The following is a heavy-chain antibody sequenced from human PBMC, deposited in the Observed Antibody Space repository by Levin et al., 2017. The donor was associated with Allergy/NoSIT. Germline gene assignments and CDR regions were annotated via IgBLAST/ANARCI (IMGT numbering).Heavy chain of an antibody. CDR3: ARDHPGDYYYGMDV. J-gene: IGHJ6*02. CDR1: GFTVSSNY. V-gene: IGHV3-53*01. D-gene: IGHD4-17*01. CDR2: IYSGGST. Sequence: GGSLRLSCAASGFTVSSNYMSWVRQAPGKGLEWVSVIYSGGSTYYADSVKGRFTISRDNSKNTLYLQMNSLRAEDTAVYYCARDHPGDYYYGMDVWGQGTTVTVSS.